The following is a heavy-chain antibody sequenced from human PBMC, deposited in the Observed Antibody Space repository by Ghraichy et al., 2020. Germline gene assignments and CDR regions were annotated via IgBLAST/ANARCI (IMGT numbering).Heavy chain of an antibody. J-gene: IGHJ4*02. V-gene: IGHV3-33*01. CDR3: ARDPPGRGCALAH. CDR1: GFSFNTHA. D-gene: IGHD6-19*01. Sequence: GESLNISCATSGFSFNTHAMHWARRAPGKGLEWVAFIWSDGTTKYYADSVKGRFTISKDNSKNTVFLQMNSLRVEDTAVYYCARDPPGRGCALAHWGQGTLVTVSS. CDR2: IWSDGTTK.